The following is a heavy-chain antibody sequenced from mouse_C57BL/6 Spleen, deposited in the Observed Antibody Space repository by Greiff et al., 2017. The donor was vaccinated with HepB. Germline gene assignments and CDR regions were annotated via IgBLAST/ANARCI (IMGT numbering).Heavy chain of an antibody. D-gene: IGHD2-4*01. CDR1: GFTFSSYA. CDR3: ARDRLDYDGYFDV. J-gene: IGHJ1*03. V-gene: IGHV5-4*01. CDR2: ISDGGSYT. Sequence: EVMLVESGGGLVKPGGSLKLSCAASGFTFSSYAMSWVRQTPEKRLEWVATISDGGSYTYYPDNVKGRFTISRDNAKNNLYLQMSHLKSEDTAMYYCARDRLDYDGYFDVWGTGTTVTVSS.